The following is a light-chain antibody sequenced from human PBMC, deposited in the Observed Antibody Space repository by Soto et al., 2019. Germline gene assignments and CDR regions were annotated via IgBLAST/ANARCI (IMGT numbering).Light chain of an antibody. Sequence: EIVMTQSPATLSVSPGGRATLSCRASQSVSSNLAWYQQKPGQAPRLLIYGASTRATGIPARFSGSESGTEFTLTISSLQSEDFAVYYCQQYNNWLMYTFGQGTKLEIK. J-gene: IGKJ2*01. CDR3: QQYNNWLMYT. CDR1: QSVSSN. V-gene: IGKV3-15*01. CDR2: GAS.